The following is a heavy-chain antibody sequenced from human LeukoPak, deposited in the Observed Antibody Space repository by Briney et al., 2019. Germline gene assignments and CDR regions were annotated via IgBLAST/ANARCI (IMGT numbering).Heavy chain of an antibody. J-gene: IGHJ6*02. CDR2: IKSKTDGGTT. D-gene: IGHD2-15*01. V-gene: IGHV3-15*01. CDR1: GFTFSNAW. Sequence: GGSLRLSCAASGFTFSNAWMSWVRQAPGKGLEWVGRIKSKTDGGTTDYAAPVKGRFTISRDDSKNTLYLQMNSLKTEDTAVYYCTTDEVVVAAPSGVYYYYGMDVWGQGTTVTVSS. CDR3: TTDEVVVAAPSGVYYYYGMDV.